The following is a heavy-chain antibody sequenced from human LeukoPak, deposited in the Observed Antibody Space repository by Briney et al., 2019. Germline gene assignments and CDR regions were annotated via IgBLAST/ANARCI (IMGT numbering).Heavy chain of an antibody. D-gene: IGHD2-15*01. Sequence: ASVKVSCKASGYTFTSYYMHWVRQAPGQGLEWMGLINPTGGSTGYAQKFQGRVTMTRDTSISTACMELSRLRSDDTAVYYCASNQMDLVVVVAADRIGAFDIWGQGTMVTVSS. CDR2: INPTGGST. V-gene: IGHV1-46*01. CDR3: ASNQMDLVVVVAADRIGAFDI. CDR1: GYTFTSYY. J-gene: IGHJ3*02.